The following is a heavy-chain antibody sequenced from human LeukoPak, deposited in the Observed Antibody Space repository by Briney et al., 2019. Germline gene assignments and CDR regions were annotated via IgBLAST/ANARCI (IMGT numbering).Heavy chain of an antibody. J-gene: IGHJ4*02. CDR1: GFTFSSYG. CDR2: ISYDGSNK. Sequence: GGSLRLSCAASGFTFSSYGMHWVRQAPGKGLEWVAVISYDGSNKYYADSVKGRFTISRDNSENTLYLQMNSLRAEDTAVYYCAKERGSSGYYYAYWGQGTLVTVSS. CDR3: AKERGSSGYYYAY. V-gene: IGHV3-30*18. D-gene: IGHD3-22*01.